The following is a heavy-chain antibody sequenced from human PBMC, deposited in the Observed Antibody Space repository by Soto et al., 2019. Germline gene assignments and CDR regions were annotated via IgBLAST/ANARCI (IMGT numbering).Heavy chain of an antibody. V-gene: IGHV1-69*06. CDR1: GVTFSDYA. CDR3: ATGLLAAAPLNY. D-gene: IGHD6-13*01. CDR2: IIPLSASA. J-gene: IGHJ4*02. Sequence: QVQLVQSGAEVKKPGSSVKVSCRASGVTFSDYAISWVRQAPGQGLEWMGGIIPLSASAKFAQKFQGRVTIPADKSTRTAYMELTSVRSEDTAVYYCATGLLAAAPLNYWGQGTLVTVSS.